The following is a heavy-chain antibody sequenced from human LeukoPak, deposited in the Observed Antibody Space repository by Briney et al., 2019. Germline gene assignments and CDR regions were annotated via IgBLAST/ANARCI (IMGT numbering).Heavy chain of an antibody. CDR3: AKAENYDFWSGLDY. D-gene: IGHD3-3*01. Sequence: PGGSLRLSCAASGFTFSSYSMNWVRQAPGKGLEWVSYISSSSSTIYYADSVKGRFTISRDNAKNSLYLQMNSLRAEDTAVYYCAKAENYDFWSGLDYWGQGTLVTVSS. J-gene: IGHJ4*02. V-gene: IGHV3-48*01. CDR1: GFTFSSYS. CDR2: ISSSSSTI.